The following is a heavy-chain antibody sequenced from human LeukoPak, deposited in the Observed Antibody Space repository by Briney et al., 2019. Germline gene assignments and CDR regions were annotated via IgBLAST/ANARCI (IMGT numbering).Heavy chain of an antibody. CDR1: GGSISSGTYY. CDR2: IYTSGST. CDR3: VRGVAGTFSFDY. J-gene: IGHJ4*02. Sequence: SETLSLTCTVSGGSISSGTYYWSWIRQPAGKGLEWIGRIYTSGSTNYNPSLKSRITISVDTSKNQFSLKLSSVTAVDAAVYYCVRGVAGTFSFDYWGQGTLVTVSS. D-gene: IGHD6-19*01. V-gene: IGHV4-61*02.